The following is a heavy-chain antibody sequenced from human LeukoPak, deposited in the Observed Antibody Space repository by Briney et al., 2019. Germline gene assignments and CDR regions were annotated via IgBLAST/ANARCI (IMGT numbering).Heavy chain of an antibody. CDR3: ARGGVGTDIVVLFDY. J-gene: IGHJ4*02. V-gene: IGHV1-69*01. CDR2: IIPIFGTA. D-gene: IGHD5-12*01. CDR1: GGTFSSYA. Sequence: SSVKVSCKASGGTFSSYAISWVRQAPGQGLGWMGGIIPIFGTANYAQKFQGRVTITADESTSTAYMELSSLRSEDTAVYYCARGGVGTDIVVLFDYWGQGTLVTVSS.